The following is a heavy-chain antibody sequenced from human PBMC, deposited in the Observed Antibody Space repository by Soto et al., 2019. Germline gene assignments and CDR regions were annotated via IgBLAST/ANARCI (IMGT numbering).Heavy chain of an antibody. CDR3: ARDLSLPTYYDFWSGYYSWFDP. J-gene: IGHJ5*02. D-gene: IGHD3-3*01. Sequence: GGSLRLSCAASGFTFSSYSMNWVRQAPGKGLEWVSSISSSSSYIYYADSVKGRFTISRDNAKNSLYLQMNSLRAEDTAVYYCARDLSLPTYYDFWSGYYSWFDPWGQGTL. CDR1: GFTFSSYS. V-gene: IGHV3-21*01. CDR2: ISSSSSYI.